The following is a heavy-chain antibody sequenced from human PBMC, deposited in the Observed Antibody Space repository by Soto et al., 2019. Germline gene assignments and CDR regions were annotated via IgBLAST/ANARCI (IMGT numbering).Heavy chain of an antibody. D-gene: IGHD6-13*01. CDR2: VYYSGTT. CDR1: GVSIRSYY. J-gene: IGHJ4*02. Sequence: SETPSLTCTVSGVSIRSYYWTWIRQPPGKGLEWAGYVYYSGTTYYNPSLQSRVTISVDTSKNQFSLKVKSVTAADTAIYYCARAGSTWRYFFDYWGQGSLVTVSP. CDR3: ARAGSTWRYFFDY. V-gene: IGHV4-59*01.